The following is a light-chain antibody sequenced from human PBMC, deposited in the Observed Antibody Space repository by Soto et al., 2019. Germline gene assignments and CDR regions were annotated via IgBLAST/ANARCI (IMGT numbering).Light chain of an antibody. J-gene: IGKJ5*01. V-gene: IGKV1-12*01. Sequence: DIQMTQSPSSVSASVVGRVTITCLSSEDISTWLAWYQHKPGKAPKLLIYAASSLQSGVPSRFSGSGSGTDFTLTIRSLQPEDFATYYCQHADSFPLINFGQGTRLEI. CDR2: AAS. CDR1: EDISTW. CDR3: QHADSFPLIN.